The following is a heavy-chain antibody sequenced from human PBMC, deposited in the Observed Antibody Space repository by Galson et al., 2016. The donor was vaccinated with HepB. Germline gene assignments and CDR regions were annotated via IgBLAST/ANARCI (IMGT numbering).Heavy chain of an antibody. D-gene: IGHD2-15*01. J-gene: IGHJ4*02. Sequence: SLRLSCAASGFTIENHYMTWVRQAPGKGLEWVSVIHNDGSTYYADSVKGRFIISRDYSKNSLYLHMNSVRVEDTAVYHCLLVAALELWGQGTRDTVSS. CDR1: GFTIENHY. CDR3: LLVAALEL. CDR2: IHNDGST. V-gene: IGHV3-53*01.